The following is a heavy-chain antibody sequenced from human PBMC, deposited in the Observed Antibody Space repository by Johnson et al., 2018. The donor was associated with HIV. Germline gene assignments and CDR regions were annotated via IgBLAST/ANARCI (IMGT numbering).Heavy chain of an antibody. D-gene: IGHD6-13*01. CDR1: AFAFSSYV. Sequence: VQLVESGGGVVQPGRSLRLSCAASAFAFSSYVMHWVRQAPGKGLEWVAVISYDGSNKYYADFVKGRFTISRDNSKNTLYLQMNSLRAEDTAVYYCAETPGIAAAGTGYAFDIWGQGTMVTVSS. CDR3: AETPGIAAAGTGYAFDI. V-gene: IGHV3-30*04. CDR2: ISYDGSNK. J-gene: IGHJ3*02.